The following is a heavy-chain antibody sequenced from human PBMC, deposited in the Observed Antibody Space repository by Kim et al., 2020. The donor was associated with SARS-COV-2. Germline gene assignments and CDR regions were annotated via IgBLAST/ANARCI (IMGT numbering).Heavy chain of an antibody. D-gene: IGHD2-2*01. CDR3: ARVSGYCSSTSCPTYFDY. CDR2: INPNSGGT. V-gene: IGHV1-2*04. J-gene: IGHJ4*02. CDR1: GYTFTGYY. Sequence: ASVKVSCKASGYTFTGYYMHWVRQAPGQGLEWMGWINPNSGGTNYAQKFQGWVTMTRDTSISTAYMELSRLRSDDTAVYYCARVSGYCSSTSCPTYFDYWGQGTMVTVSS.